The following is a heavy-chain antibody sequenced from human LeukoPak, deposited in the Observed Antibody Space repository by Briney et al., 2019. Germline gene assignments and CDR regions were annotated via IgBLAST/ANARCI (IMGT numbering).Heavy chain of an antibody. V-gene: IGHV1-2*02. J-gene: IGHJ4*02. CDR1: GYTFTGYY. Sequence: APVKVSCKASGYTFTGYYMHWVRQAPGQGLEWMGWINPNSGGTNYAQKFQGRVTMTRDTSISTAYMELSRLRSDDTAVYYCARGIGSGSYFFDCWGQGTLVTVSS. CDR2: INPNSGGT. D-gene: IGHD3-10*01. CDR3: ARGIGSGSYFFDC.